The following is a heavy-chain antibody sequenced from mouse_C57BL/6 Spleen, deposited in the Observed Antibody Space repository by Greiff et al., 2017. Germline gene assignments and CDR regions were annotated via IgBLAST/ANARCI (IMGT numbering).Heavy chain of an antibody. CDR2: IDPSDSET. Sequence: QVQLQQPGAELVRPGSSVKLSCKASGYTFTSYWMHWVKQRPIQGLEWIGNIDPSDSETHYNQKFKDKATLTVDKSSSTAYMQLSSLTSEDSAVYYCARQDSSGDFDYWGQGTTRTVSS. CDR3: ARQDSSGDFDY. CDR1: GYTFTSYW. J-gene: IGHJ2*01. V-gene: IGHV1-52*01. D-gene: IGHD3-2*02.